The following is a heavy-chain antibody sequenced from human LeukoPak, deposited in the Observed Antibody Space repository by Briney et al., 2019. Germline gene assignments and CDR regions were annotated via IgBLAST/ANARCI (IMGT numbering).Heavy chain of an antibody. CDR1: GFTFDDYG. D-gene: IGHD6-13*01. Sequence: GGSLRLSCAASGFTFDDYGMSWVRQAPGKGLEWVSGINWNGGSTGYADSVKGRFTISRDNAKNSLYLQMNSLRVEDTAVYYCARDGSGTGAFDIWGQGTMVTVSS. J-gene: IGHJ3*02. V-gene: IGHV3-20*04. CDR3: ARDGSGTGAFDI. CDR2: INWNGGST.